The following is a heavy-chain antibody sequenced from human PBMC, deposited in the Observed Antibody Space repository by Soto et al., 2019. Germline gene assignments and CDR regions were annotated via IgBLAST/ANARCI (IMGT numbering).Heavy chain of an antibody. CDR3: AAEVRLVGATTGAFDI. J-gene: IGHJ3*02. CDR2: IVVGSGNT. V-gene: IGHV1-58*01. Sequence: QMQLVQSGPEVKKPGTSVKVSCKASGFTFSSSAVQWVRQARGQGLEWIGWIVVGSGNTNYAQRFQERVTITRDMSTSKAYMELSSLSSDDTAVYYCAAEVRLVGATTGAFDIWGQGTMVSVSS. D-gene: IGHD1-26*01. CDR1: GFTFSSSA.